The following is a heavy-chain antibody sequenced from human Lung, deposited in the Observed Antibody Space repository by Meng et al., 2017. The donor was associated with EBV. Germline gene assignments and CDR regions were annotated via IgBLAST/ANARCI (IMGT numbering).Heavy chain of an antibody. CDR1: GDRVTSNSAA. CDR3: ASSRPLAGNWNYHY. CDR2: TYYRSKWYN. J-gene: IGHJ4*02. D-gene: IGHD1-7*01. Sequence: HLPPSAPGLLQPPRTPPLACAITGDRVTSNSAAWSWNRQSPSRGLEWLGRTYYRSKWYNDYAVSVKSRITINPDTSKNQFSLQLNSVTPEDTAVYYCASSRPLAGNWNYHYWGQGTLVTVSS. V-gene: IGHV6-1*01.